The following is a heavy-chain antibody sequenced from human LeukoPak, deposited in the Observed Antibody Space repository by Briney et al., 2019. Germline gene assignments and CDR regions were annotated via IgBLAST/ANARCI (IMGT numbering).Heavy chain of an antibody. J-gene: IGHJ5*02. Sequence: PSETLSLTCTVSGGSISSSSYYWGWIRQPPGEGLEWIGSIYYSGSTYYNPSLKSRVTISVDTSKNQFSLKLSSVTAADTAVYYCARHVGYCSSTSCYRWFDPWGQGTLVTVSS. CDR3: ARHVGYCSSTSCYRWFDP. CDR2: IYYSGST. V-gene: IGHV4-39*01. CDR1: GGSISSSSYY. D-gene: IGHD2-2*02.